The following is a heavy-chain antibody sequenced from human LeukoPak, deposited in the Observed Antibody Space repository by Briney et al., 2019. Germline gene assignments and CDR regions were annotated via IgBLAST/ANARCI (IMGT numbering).Heavy chain of an antibody. V-gene: IGHV3-64*02. CDR3: ARASVAASGPHDVYDI. Sequence: GGFLRLSCAASGITFSNHAMPWGRPASGKRLEYVSANSPGGGNKWYIGSVKGRFTISRDNSQNTLDLQMGSLRPEDMTVYYSARASVAASGPHDVYDIWGQGTTVTVSS. D-gene: IGHD6-13*01. CDR2: NSPGGGNK. J-gene: IGHJ3*02. CDR1: GITFSNHA.